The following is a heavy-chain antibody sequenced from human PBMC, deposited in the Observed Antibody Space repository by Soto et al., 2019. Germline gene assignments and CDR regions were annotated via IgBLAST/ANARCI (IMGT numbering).Heavy chain of an antibody. D-gene: IGHD3-22*01. CDR3: ARTAYYYDSSGYYFDC. Sequence: GGSLRLSCAASGFTFSSYGMLWVRQAPGKGLEWVAVIWYDGRNTYYADSVKGRFTISRDNSKNTLYLQMNSLRAEDTAVYYCARTAYYYDSSGYYFDCWGQGTLVTVSS. J-gene: IGHJ4*02. CDR2: IWYDGRNT. V-gene: IGHV3-33*01. CDR1: GFTFSSYG.